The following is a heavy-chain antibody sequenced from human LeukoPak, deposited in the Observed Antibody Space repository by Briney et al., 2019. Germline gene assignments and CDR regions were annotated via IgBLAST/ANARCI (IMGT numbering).Heavy chain of an antibody. CDR3: ARHVGYGNNWFDP. V-gene: IGHV4-59*08. CDR2: IYYSGST. Sequence: SETLSLTCTVSGGSISSYYWGWIRQPPGKGLEWIGYIYYSGSTNYNPSLKSRVTISVDTSKNQFSLKLRSVTAADTAVYYCARHVGYGNNWFDPWGQGTLVTVSS. D-gene: IGHD5-18*01. CDR1: GGSISSYY. J-gene: IGHJ5*02.